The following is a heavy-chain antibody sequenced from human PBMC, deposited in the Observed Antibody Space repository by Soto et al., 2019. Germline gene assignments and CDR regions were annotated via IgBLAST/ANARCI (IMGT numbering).Heavy chain of an antibody. V-gene: IGHV4-59*01. CDR2: IYYSGST. CDR1: GGSISSYY. CDR3: ARGRGSGSYTLYYFDY. Sequence: QVQLQESDPGLVKPSETLSLTCTVSGGSISSYYWSWIRQPPGKGLEWIGYIYYSGSTNYNPSLKSRVTISVDTSKNQFSLKLSSVTAADTAVYYCARGRGSGSYTLYYFDYWGQGTLVTVSS. D-gene: IGHD3-10*01. J-gene: IGHJ4*02.